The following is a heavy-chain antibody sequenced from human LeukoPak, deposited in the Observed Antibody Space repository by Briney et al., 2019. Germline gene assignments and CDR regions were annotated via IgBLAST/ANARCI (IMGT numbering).Heavy chain of an antibody. V-gene: IGHV1-2*06. CDR1: GYTFTSYY. J-gene: IGHJ4*02. CDR2: IDPNTGGT. Sequence: ASVKVSCKASGYTFTSYYIHWVRQAPGQGLEWMGRIDPNTGGTKSAKNFQGRVTMTRDTSIGTAYMALSGLRSDDTAVYYCASLYDIVGTTVDYWGQGTLVTVSS. D-gene: IGHD1-26*01. CDR3: ASLYDIVGTTVDY.